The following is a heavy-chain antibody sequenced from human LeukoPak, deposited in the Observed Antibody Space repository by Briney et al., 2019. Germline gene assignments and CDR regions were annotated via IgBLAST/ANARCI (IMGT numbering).Heavy chain of an antibody. CDR2: IGVGGDT. Sequence: GGSLRLSCAASAFTFSSFDMHWVRQTTGKGLEWVSAIGVGGDTYYPDSVKGRFTISRDNSKNTLYLQMNSLRVEDTALYYCARLGSIWSLDYWGQGTLVTVSS. CDR1: AFTFSSFD. D-gene: IGHD3-3*02. J-gene: IGHJ4*02. CDR3: ARLGSIWSLDY. V-gene: IGHV3-13*04.